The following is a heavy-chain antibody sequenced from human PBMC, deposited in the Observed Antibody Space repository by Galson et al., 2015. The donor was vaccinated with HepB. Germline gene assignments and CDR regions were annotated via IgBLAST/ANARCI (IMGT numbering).Heavy chain of an antibody. V-gene: IGHV3-49*03. D-gene: IGHD2-2*01. Sequence: SLRLSCAASGFTFGDYAMSWFRQAPGKGLEWVGFIRSKAYGGTTEYAASVKGRFTISRDDSKSIAYLQMNSLKTEDTAVYYCTRRGRYCSSTSCYVDYWGQGTLVTVSS. CDR1: GFTFGDYA. CDR3: TRRGRYCSSTSCYVDY. J-gene: IGHJ4*02. CDR2: IRSKAYGGTT.